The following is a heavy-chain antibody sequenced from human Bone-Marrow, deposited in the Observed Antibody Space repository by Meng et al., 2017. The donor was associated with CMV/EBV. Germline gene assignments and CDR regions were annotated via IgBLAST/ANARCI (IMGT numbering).Heavy chain of an antibody. D-gene: IGHD4-17*01. CDR1: GGSFSGYY. J-gene: IGHJ5*02. Sequence: SETLSLTCAVYGGSFSGYYWTWIRQPPGKGLEWIGEINHTGSTNYNPSLKSRVTISVDTSKSQFSLNLNSVTAADTAVYYRVRKSRLRGWFDPWGQGTLVTVSS. CDR2: INHTGST. V-gene: IGHV4-34*01. CDR3: VRKSRLRGWFDP.